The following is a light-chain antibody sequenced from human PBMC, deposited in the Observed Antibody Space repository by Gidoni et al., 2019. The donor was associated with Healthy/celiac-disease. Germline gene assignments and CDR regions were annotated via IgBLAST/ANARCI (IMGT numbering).Light chain of an antibody. Sequence: EIVLTQSPATLSLSPGERDTLSCRASQSVSSYLAWYQQKPGQAPRLLIYDASNRATGIPARFSGSGSGTDFTLTISSLEPEDFAVYYCQQRSNWPLNLXQXTRLEIK. CDR1: QSVSSY. V-gene: IGKV3-11*01. J-gene: IGKJ5*01. CDR3: QQRSNWPLN. CDR2: DAS.